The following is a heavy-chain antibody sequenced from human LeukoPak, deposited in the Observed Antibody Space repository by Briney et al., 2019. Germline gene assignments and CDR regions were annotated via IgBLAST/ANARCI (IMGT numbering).Heavy chain of an antibody. Sequence: PGGSLRLSCAASGFTFSSYGMHCVREAPGKGLEWVAFIRYDGSNKYYADSVKGRFTISRDNSKNTLYLQINSLRAEDTAVYYCANHPSGSYPRNYWGQGTLVTVSS. D-gene: IGHD1-26*01. J-gene: IGHJ4*02. CDR3: ANHPSGSYPRNY. CDR1: GFTFSSYG. V-gene: IGHV3-30*02. CDR2: IRYDGSNK.